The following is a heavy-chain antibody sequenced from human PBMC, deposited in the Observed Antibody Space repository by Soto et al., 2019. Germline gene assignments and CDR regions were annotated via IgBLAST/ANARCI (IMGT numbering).Heavy chain of an antibody. CDR1: GYTFTSYD. Sequence: QVQLVQSGAEVKKPGASVKVSCKASGYTFTSYDINWVRQATGQGLEWMGWMNPNSGNTGYAQKFQGRVTMTRNTSISTAYMELSSLRSEDTAVYYCARGLDYYYDSSGPPGYWGQGTLVTVSS. CDR2: MNPNSGNT. J-gene: IGHJ4*02. CDR3: ARGLDYYYDSSGPPGY. V-gene: IGHV1-8*01. D-gene: IGHD3-22*01.